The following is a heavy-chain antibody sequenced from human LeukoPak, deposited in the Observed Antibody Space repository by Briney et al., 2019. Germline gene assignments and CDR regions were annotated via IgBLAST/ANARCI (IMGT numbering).Heavy chain of an antibody. J-gene: IGHJ4*02. CDR2: IYPGDSDT. CDR1: GYSFTSYW. Sequence: GESLQISCKGSGYSFTSYWIAWVRQMPGKGLEWMGIIYPGDSDTRYSPSFQGQVTISADKSISTAYLQWSSLKASDTAIYYCARHETGPYFDYWGQGTLVTVSS. D-gene: IGHD1-1*01. V-gene: IGHV5-51*01. CDR3: ARHETGPYFDY.